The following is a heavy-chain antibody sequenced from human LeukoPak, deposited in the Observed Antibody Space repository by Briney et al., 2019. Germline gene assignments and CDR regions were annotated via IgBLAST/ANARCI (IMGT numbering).Heavy chain of an antibody. J-gene: IGHJ4*02. D-gene: IGHD6-13*01. V-gene: IGHV4-30-2*01. Sequence: SETLSLTCTVSGGSISSGGYYWSWIRQPPGKGLEWIGYIYHSGSTYYNPSLKSRVTISVDRSKNQFSLKLSSVTAADTAVYYCARVGPPGYSSSWYYFDYWGQGTLVTVSS. CDR2: IYHSGST. CDR3: ARVGPPGYSSSWYYFDY. CDR1: GGSISSGGYY.